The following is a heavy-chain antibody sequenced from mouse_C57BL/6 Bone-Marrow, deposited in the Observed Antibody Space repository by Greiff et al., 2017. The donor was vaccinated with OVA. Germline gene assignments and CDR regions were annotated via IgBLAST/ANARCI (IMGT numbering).Heavy chain of an antibody. Sequence: VQLQQPGAELVRPGSSVKLSCKASGYTFTSYWMHWVKQRPIQGLEWIGNIDPSDSETHYNQKFKDKATLTVDKSSSTAYMQLSSLTSEDSAVYYCARTYYGSSLYYFDYWGQGTTLTVSS. CDR3: ARTYYGSSLYYFDY. CDR1: GYTFTSYW. CDR2: IDPSDSET. D-gene: IGHD1-1*01. J-gene: IGHJ2*01. V-gene: IGHV1-52*01.